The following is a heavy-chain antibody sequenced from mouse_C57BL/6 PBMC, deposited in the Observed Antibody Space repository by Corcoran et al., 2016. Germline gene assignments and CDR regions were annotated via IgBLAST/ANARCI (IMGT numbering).Heavy chain of an antibody. CDR3: AREGSNYGFFAY. J-gene: IGHJ3*01. V-gene: IGHV1-76*01. CDR1: GYTFTDYY. D-gene: IGHD2-5*01. CDR2: IYPGSGNT. Sequence: QVQLKQSGAELVRPGASVKLSCKASGYTFTDYYINWVKQRPGQGLEWIARIYPGSGNTYYNEKFKGKATLTAEKSSSTAYMQLSSLTSEDSAVYFCAREGSNYGFFAYWGQGTLVTVSA.